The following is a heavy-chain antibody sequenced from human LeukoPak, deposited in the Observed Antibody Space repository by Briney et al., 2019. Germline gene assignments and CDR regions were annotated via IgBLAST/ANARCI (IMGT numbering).Heavy chain of an antibody. CDR1: GGSISSYY. Sequence: PSETLSLTCTVSGGSISSYYWSWIRQPPGKVLEWMGYIYYSGCTNCNPSLKSRVTISVDMSKYHFSLKLSSVTAADTAVYYCARDGGEHDAFDIWGQGTMVTVSS. V-gene: IGHV4-59*01. CDR2: IYYSGCT. D-gene: IGHD4-23*01. J-gene: IGHJ3*02. CDR3: ARDGGEHDAFDI.